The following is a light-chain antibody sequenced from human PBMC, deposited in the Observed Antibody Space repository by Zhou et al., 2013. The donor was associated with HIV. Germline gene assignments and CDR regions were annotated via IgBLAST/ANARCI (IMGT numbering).Light chain of an antibody. J-gene: IGKJ1*01. CDR1: QSVTSN. Sequence: EIVMTQSPATLSVSPGERATLSCRASQSVTSNLAWYQQKPGQGPRLLIYRASARETGIPGRFSGSGSGTEFTLTISSLQSEDFAVYYCQQYNNWPPRTFGQGTKVEI. V-gene: IGKV3-15*01. CDR2: RAS. CDR3: QQYNNWPPRT.